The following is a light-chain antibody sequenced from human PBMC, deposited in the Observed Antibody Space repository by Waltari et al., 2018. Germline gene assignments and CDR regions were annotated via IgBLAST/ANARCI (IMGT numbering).Light chain of an antibody. J-gene: IGKJ4*01. CDR2: STY. CDR3: QQYDGIVVT. Sequence: EIVLTQSPGTLSLSPGDRATLSCRASQTVSTIALSWYQQKPGQAPRVLIYSTYNRATGILDRFSGSGSGTDFTLTINRLAPEDFAMYYCQQYDGIVVTFGGGTKVEI. CDR1: QTVSTIA. V-gene: IGKV3-20*01.